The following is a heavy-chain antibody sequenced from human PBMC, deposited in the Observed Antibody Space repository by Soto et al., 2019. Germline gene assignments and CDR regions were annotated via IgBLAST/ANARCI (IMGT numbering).Heavy chain of an antibody. Sequence: QVTLKESGPVLVKPTETLTLTCTVSGFSLSNARMGVSWIRQPPGKALEWLAHIFSNDEKSYSTSLKSRLTISKDTSKSQVVLTMTNMDPVDTATYYSARRYISGSYTVYFDYWGQGTLVTVSS. J-gene: IGHJ4*02. V-gene: IGHV2-26*01. CDR1: GFSLSNARMG. CDR2: IFSNDEK. D-gene: IGHD3-10*01. CDR3: ARRYISGSYTVYFDY.